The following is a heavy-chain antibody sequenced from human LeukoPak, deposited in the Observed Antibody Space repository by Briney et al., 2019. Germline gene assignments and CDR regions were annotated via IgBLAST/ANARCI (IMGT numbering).Heavy chain of an antibody. Sequence: GGSRRLSCAASGFTFSNYAMSWVRQAPGKGLEWVSTISGSGGSTYYADSVKGRFTISRDNSRNTLYLQMNSLRAEDTAVYYCAKDQGSRQVVVLAATVDYWGQGSLVTVSS. CDR1: GFTFSNYA. D-gene: IGHD2-15*01. J-gene: IGHJ4*02. V-gene: IGHV3-23*01. CDR2: ISGSGGST. CDR3: AKDQGSRQVVVLAATVDY.